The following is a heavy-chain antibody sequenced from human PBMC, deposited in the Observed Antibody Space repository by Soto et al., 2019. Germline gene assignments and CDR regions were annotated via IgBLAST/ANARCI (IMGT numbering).Heavy chain of an antibody. CDR1: GGSISSYY. Sequence: SETLSLTCTVSGGSISSYYWSWIRQPPGKGLEWIGYIDFSGNTNYNPSLKSRVTISVDKPENQLSLRLSSVTAADTAVYYCARAAYGDYWGQGTLVTVSS. CDR3: ARAAYGDY. CDR2: IDFSGNT. J-gene: IGHJ4*02. V-gene: IGHV4-59*01. D-gene: IGHD3-16*01.